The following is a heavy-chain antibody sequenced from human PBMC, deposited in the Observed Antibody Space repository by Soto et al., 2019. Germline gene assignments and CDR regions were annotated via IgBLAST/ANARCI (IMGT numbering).Heavy chain of an antibody. V-gene: IGHV1-69*02. D-gene: IGHD2-2*01. CDR2: IIPILGIA. CDR1: GGTFSSYT. J-gene: IGHJ4*02. Sequence: GASVKVSCKASGGTFSSYTISWVRQAPGQGLEWMGRIIPILGIANYAQKFQGRVTITADKSTSTAYMELSSLRSEDTAVYYCASTCSSTSCYYDYWGQGTLVTVSS. CDR3: ASTCSSTSCYYDY.